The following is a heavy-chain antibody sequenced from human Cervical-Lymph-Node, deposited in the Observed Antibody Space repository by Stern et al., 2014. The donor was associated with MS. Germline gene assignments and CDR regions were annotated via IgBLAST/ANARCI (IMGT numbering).Heavy chain of an antibody. J-gene: IGHJ4*02. D-gene: IGHD2-15*01. CDR1: GNTFRGYG. Sequence: VQLVESGGGVVQPGKSLRLSCAAFGNTFRGYGMHWVRQAPGRGLEWVAIILNDGNTKNYADSVKGRFTISRDNSKNTLYLQMSSLRADDTAVYFCATDVGDCSGGRIKCNSGPGLDNWGQGTLVTVSS. CDR2: ILNDGNTK. V-gene: IGHV3-33*01. CDR3: ATDVGDCSGGRIKCNSGPGLDN.